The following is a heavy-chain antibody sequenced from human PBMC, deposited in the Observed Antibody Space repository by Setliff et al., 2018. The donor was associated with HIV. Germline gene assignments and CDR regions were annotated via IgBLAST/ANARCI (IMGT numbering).Heavy chain of an antibody. Sequence: SETLSLTCAVYGGSYSGYYWSWIRQPPGKGLEWIGEVTHSGRTNYNPSLESRVTTSVDTSKKQFSLRLTSVTAADTAVYYCARGVRDNSGWSSYYFDYWGQGTLVTVSS. V-gene: IGHV4-34*01. CDR3: ARGVRDNSGWSSYYFDY. J-gene: IGHJ4*02. CDR2: VTHSGRT. D-gene: IGHD6-19*01. CDR1: GGSYSGYY.